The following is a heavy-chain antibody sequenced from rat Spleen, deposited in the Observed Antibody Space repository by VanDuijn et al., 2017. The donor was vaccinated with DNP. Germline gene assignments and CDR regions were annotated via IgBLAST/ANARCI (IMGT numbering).Heavy chain of an antibody. J-gene: IGHJ2*01. CDR1: GYSITSGY. CDR3: ARYFIGSYFDY. Sequence: EVQLQESGPGLVKPSQSLSLTCSVTGYSITSGYRWNWIRKFPGNKLEWIGHISYTGSTSYNPSLESRVSVTRDTSKNQFFLHLNSVTTEDTATYYCARYFIGSYFDYWGQGVMVTVSS. CDR2: ISYTGST. V-gene: IGHV3-1*01. D-gene: IGHD1-7*01.